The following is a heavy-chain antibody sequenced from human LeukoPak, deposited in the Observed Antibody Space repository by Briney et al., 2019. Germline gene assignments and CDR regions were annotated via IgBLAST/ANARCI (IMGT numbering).Heavy chain of an antibody. CDR3: ARDLVGASYY. J-gene: IGHJ4*02. V-gene: IGHV3-7*01. CDR1: GFTFSSYA. CDR2: INRDGSER. D-gene: IGHD1-26*01. Sequence: GGSLRLSCAASGFTFSSYAMSWVRQAPGKGLEWVANINRDGSERYYVDSVKGRFTISRDNARNSLYLEMNSLRVEDTGVYYCARDLVGASYYWGQGTLVTVSS.